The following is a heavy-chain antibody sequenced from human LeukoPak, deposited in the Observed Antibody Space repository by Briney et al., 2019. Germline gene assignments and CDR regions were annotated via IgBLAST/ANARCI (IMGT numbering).Heavy chain of an antibody. CDR3: VKDFVGADEF. D-gene: IGHD1-26*01. CDR1: GFTLSSYW. Sequence: PGGSLRLSCAASGFTLSSYWMHWVRQAPGKGLVWVSRINEDGSTINYADSVRGRFTISRDIAENTLYLQMNSLRPEDTAVYYCVKDFVGADEFWGQGTLVTVSS. CDR2: INEDGSTI. J-gene: IGHJ4*02. V-gene: IGHV3-74*01.